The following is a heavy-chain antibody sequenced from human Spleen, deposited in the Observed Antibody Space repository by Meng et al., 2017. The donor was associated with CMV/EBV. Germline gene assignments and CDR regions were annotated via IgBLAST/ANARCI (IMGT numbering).Heavy chain of an antibody. CDR3: ARALQVSSPNYYDSSGYYFDFDYFDY. D-gene: IGHD3-22*01. CDR2: INPNSGGT. V-gene: IGHV1-2*02. Sequence: VKGACKAAGDTGTGDERHGVRQAPGQGLEWMGWINPNSGGTNYAQKFQGRVTLTRDTSISTASMELNSLRSDDTAVYYCARALQVSSPNYYDSSGYYFDFDYFDYWGQGTLVTVSS. CDR1: GDTGTGDE. J-gene: IGHJ4*02.